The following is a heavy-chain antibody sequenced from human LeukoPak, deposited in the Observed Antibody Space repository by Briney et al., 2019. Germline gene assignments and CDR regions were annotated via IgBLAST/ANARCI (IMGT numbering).Heavy chain of an antibody. CDR2: IIPIFGTA. D-gene: IGHD3-10*01. CDR3: ARAELLWFGELSRTGYYFDY. J-gene: IGHJ4*02. CDR1: GGTFSSYA. V-gene: IGHV1-69*01. Sequence: SVKVSCKASGGTFSSYAISWVRQAPGQGLEWMGGIIPIFGTANYAQKFQGRVTITADESTSTAYMELSSLRSEDTAVYYCARAELLWFGELSRTGYYFDYWSQGTLVTVSS.